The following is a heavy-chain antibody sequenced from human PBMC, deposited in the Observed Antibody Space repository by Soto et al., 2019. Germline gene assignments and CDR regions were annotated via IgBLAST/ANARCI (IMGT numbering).Heavy chain of an antibody. CDR2: ISYDGSNK. J-gene: IGHJ3*02. V-gene: IGHV3-33*01. D-gene: IGHD2-15*01. CDR3: ARESVVGAAFDAFDI. Sequence: QVQLVESGGGVVQPGRSLRLSCAASGFTFSSYGMHWVRQAPGKGLEWVAVISYDGSNKYYADSVKGRFTISRDNSKKTRYLQMHSLRAEDTAVYYCARESVVGAAFDAFDILGQWTMVTVSS. CDR1: GFTFSSYG.